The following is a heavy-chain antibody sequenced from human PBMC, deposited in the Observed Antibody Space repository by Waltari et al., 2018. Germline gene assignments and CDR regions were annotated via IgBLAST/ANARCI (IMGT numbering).Heavy chain of an antibody. CDR3: ARDRELGY. D-gene: IGHD1-7*01. Sequence: QVQLQESGPGLVKPSETLSLTCTVSGGSISIYYWNWIWQSPGKGLEWIGYIYNSGNTDYNPSLRSRVTISVDTSKNQFSLKLRSVTAADTAIYYCARDRELGYWGQGILVTVSS. CDR2: IYNSGNT. J-gene: IGHJ4*02. V-gene: IGHV4-4*09. CDR1: GGSISIYY.